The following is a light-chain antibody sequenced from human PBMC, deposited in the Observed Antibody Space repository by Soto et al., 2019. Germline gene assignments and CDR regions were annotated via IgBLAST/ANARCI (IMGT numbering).Light chain of an antibody. CDR2: RTS. CDR3: QQYGSSPRT. V-gene: IGKV3-20*01. Sequence: EIVLTQSPAILSVSPGERATLSCRASQSISRSLAWYQQKPGQAPRLLIYRTSSRATGIPDRFSGSESETDFTLTISRLEPDDSAVYYCQQYGSSPRTFGPGTKVEIK. CDR1: QSISRS. J-gene: IGKJ1*01.